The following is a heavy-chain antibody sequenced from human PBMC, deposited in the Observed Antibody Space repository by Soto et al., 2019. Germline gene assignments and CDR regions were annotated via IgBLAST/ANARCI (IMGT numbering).Heavy chain of an antibody. J-gene: IGHJ5*02. CDR2: ISSSSSYI. D-gene: IGHD3-22*01. CDR3: ARLDSSGYYSIVS. Sequence: EVQLVESGGGLVKPGGSLRLSCAASGFTFSSYSMNWVRQAPGKGLEWVSSISSSSSYIYYADSVKGRFTISRDNAKNQLYLQMNSLRAEDTAVYYCARLDSSGYYSIVSWGQGTLVTVSS. V-gene: IGHV3-21*01. CDR1: GFTFSSYS.